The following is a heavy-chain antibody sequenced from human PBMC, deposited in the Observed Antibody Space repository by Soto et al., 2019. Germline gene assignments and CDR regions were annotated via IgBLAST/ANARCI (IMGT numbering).Heavy chain of an antibody. D-gene: IGHD1-26*01. CDR1: GFTFSSYG. J-gene: IGHJ3*02. CDR2: ISYDGSNK. Sequence: QVQLVESGGGVVQPGRSLRLSCAASGFTFSSYGMHWVRQAPGKGLEWVAVISYDGSNKYYADSVKGRFTISRDNSKNTRYLQKDSRGEEDTGVYYLAKELGGGELLDAFDIWGQGTMVTVSS. V-gene: IGHV3-30*18. CDR3: AKELGGGELLDAFDI.